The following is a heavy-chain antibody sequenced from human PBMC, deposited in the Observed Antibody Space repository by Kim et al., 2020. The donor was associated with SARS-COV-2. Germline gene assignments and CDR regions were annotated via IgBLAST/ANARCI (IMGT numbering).Heavy chain of an antibody. CDR1: GGSISSYY. D-gene: IGHD4-17*01. V-gene: IGHV4-59*08. J-gene: IGHJ6*01. Sequence: SETLSLTCTVSGGSISSYYWSWIRQPPGKGLEWIGYIYYSGSTNYNPSLKSRVTISVDTSKNQFSLKLSSGTAAAKAVYYCARLPRVTTYYYYYGMYVWG. CDR2: IYYSGST. CDR3: ARLPRVTTYYYYYGMYV.